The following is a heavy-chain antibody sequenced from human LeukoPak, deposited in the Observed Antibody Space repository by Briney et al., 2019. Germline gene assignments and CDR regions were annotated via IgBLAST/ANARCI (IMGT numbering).Heavy chain of an antibody. J-gene: IGHJ4*02. V-gene: IGHV1-24*01. CDR2: FDPEDGET. CDR1: GYTLTELS. CDR3: ARAMTTVFRGDY. Sequence: GASVKVSCKVSGYTLTELSMHWVRQAPGKGLEWMGGFDPEDGETIYAQKFQGRVTMTRDTSISTAYMELSRLRSDDTAVYYCARAMTTVFRGDYWGQGTLVTVSS. D-gene: IGHD4-11*01.